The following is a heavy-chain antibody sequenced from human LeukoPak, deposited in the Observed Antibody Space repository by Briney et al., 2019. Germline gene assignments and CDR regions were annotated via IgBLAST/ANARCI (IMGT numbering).Heavy chain of an antibody. J-gene: IGHJ4*02. V-gene: IGHV3-74*01. Sequence: GGSLRLSCAASGFTFSSYWMHWVRHAPGKGLVWVSRINTDGSSTSYADSVKGRFTISRDNAKSTLYLQMNSLRAEDTAVYYCARAEYYYDSSGYDLDYWGQGTLVTVSS. D-gene: IGHD3-22*01. CDR3: ARAEYYYDSSGYDLDY. CDR2: INTDGSST. CDR1: GFTFSSYW.